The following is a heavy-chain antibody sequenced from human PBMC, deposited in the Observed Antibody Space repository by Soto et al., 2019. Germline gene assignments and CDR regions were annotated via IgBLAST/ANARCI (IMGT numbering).Heavy chain of an antibody. CDR3: AKDRVYLARYFDY. D-gene: IGHD3-16*02. CDR2: INHSGST. V-gene: IGHV4-34*01. J-gene: IGHJ4*02. CDR1: GGPFSGYY. Sequence: SETLSLTCAVYGGPFSGYYWNWIRQPPGKGLEWIGEINHSGSTNYNPSLKSRVTISVDTSKNQLSLKLSSVTAADTAVYYCAKDRVYLARYFDYWGQGTLVTVSS.